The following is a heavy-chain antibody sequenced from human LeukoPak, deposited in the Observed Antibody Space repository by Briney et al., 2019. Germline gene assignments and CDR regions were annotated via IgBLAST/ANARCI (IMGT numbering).Heavy chain of an antibody. CDR3: ARDYVQLRPPGY. CDR2: ISAYNGNT. Sequence: YTXTXXGXXXVRQAPXQGLXXMGWISAYNGNTNYAQKLQGRVTMTTDTSTSTAYMELRSLRSDDTAVYYCARDYVQLRPPGYWGQGTLVTVSS. CDR1: YTXTXXG. V-gene: IGHV1-18*01. J-gene: IGHJ4*02. D-gene: IGHD5-18*01.